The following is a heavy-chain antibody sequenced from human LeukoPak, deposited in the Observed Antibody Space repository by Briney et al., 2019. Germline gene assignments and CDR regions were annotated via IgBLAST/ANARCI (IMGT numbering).Heavy chain of an antibody. V-gene: IGHV3-30*18. CDR1: GFTFSSYG. J-gene: IGHJ4*02. D-gene: IGHD4-17*01. Sequence: GRSLRLSCAASGFTFSSYGMHWVRQAPGKGLEWVAVISYDGSNKCYADSVKGRFTISRDNSKNTLYLQMNSLRAEDTAVYYCAKDLSRMSTVTTGFDYWGQGTLVTVSS. CDR2: ISYDGSNK. CDR3: AKDLSRMSTVTTGFDY.